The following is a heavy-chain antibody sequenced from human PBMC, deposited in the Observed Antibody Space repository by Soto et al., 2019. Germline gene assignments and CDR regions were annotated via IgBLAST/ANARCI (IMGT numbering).Heavy chain of an antibody. CDR2: IYYSGST. V-gene: IGHV4-61*01. CDR1: GGSVSSGSYY. D-gene: IGHD2-15*01. Sequence: SETLSLTCTVSGGSVSSGSYYWSWIRQPPGKGLEWIGYIYYSGSTNYNPSLKSRVTISVDTSKNQFSLKLSSVTAADTAVYYCARDLGCSGGSCYSDYYYYGMDVWGQGTTVTVSS. CDR3: ARDLGCSGGSCYSDYYYYGMDV. J-gene: IGHJ6*02.